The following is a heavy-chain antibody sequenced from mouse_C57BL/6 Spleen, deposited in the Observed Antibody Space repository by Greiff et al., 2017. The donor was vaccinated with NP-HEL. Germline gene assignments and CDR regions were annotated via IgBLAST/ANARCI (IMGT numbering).Heavy chain of an antibody. CDR2: ISDGGSYT. CDR1: GFTFSSYA. Sequence: DVHLVESGGGLVKPGGSLKLSCAASGFTFSSYAMSWVRQTPEKRLEWVATISDGGSYTYYPDNVKGRFTISTDNAENNLYLQMSHLKSEDTAMYYWARDITTVVATGYFDDWGKGTTVTVSS. J-gene: IGHJ1*03. V-gene: IGHV5-4*01. CDR3: ARDITTVVATGYFDD. D-gene: IGHD1-1*01.